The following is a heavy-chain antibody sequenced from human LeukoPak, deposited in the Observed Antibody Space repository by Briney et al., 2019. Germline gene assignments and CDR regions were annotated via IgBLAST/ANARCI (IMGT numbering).Heavy chain of an antibody. Sequence: PGGSLRLSCTASGFTFSEYYMSWIRRAPGKGLEWVSYISSSGRTIYYADSVKGRFTISRDNAKNSLYLQMNSLRAEDTAVYYCARYYCSTASCYGRYLDYWGQGTLVTVSS. CDR1: GFTFSEYY. CDR3: ARYYCSTASCYGRYLDY. J-gene: IGHJ4*02. V-gene: IGHV3-11*04. D-gene: IGHD2-2*01. CDR2: ISSSGRTI.